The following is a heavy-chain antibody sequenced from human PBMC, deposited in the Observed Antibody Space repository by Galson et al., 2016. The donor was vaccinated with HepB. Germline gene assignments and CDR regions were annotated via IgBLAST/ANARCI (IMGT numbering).Heavy chain of an antibody. J-gene: IGHJ4*02. V-gene: IGHV4-59*01. CDR3: ARDPRGDYYYDSSGYSHFDL. D-gene: IGHD3-22*01. CDR1: GGSITNYY. Sequence: SETLSLTCSVSGGSITNYYWSWIRQTPKNALEWIGSMYYTGRATYSPSLKSRVTISVDTSKKQFSLNLSSVTAADTAVYYCARDPRGDYYYDSSGYSHFDLWGQGTLVTVSS. CDR2: MYYTGRA.